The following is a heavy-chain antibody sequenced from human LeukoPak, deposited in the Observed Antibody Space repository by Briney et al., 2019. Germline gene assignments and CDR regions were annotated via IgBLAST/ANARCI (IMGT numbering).Heavy chain of an antibody. CDR1: GFTFSSYA. D-gene: IGHD3-10*01. J-gene: IGHJ4*02. CDR3: ARGGGID. Sequence: GGSLRLSCAASGFTFSSYAMHWVRQAPGKGLEWVAVISYDGSNKYYADPVKGRFTISRDNSKNTLYLQMNSLRAEDTAVYYCARGGGIDWGQGTLVTVSS. CDR2: ISYDGSNK. V-gene: IGHV3-30*04.